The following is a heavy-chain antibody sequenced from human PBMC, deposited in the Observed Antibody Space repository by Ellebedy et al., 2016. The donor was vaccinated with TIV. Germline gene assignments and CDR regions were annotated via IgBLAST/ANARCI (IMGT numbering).Heavy chain of an antibody. Sequence: ASVKVSCKVSGYTLTELSMHWVRQAPGKGLEWMGGFDPEDGETIYAQKFQGRVTMTEDTSTDTAYTELSSLRSEDTAVYYCATVGSGWFHFDYWGQGTLVTVSS. J-gene: IGHJ4*02. CDR3: ATVGSGWFHFDY. V-gene: IGHV1-24*01. CDR1: GYTLTELS. D-gene: IGHD6-19*01. CDR2: FDPEDGET.